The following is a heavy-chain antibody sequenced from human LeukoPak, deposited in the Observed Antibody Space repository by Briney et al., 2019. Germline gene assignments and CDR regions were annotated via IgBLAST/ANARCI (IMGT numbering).Heavy chain of an antibody. CDR1: GGSLSSDY. D-gene: IGHD1-1*01. J-gene: IGHJ4*02. CDR3: ARAGNWNDLDY. Sequence: SGGSLSSDYWTWIRQSPGKGLEWIGYIYYSGSTNYNPSLTSRVTISVDTSKNQFSLKLTSVTAADTAVYYCARAGNWNDLDYWGQGTLVTVSS. CDR2: IYYSGST. V-gene: IGHV4-59*01.